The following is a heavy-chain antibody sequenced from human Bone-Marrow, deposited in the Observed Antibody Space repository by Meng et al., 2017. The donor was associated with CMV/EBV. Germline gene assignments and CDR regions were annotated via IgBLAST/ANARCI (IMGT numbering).Heavy chain of an antibody. Sequence: SVKVSCKASGGTFSSYAISWVRQAPGQGLEWMGGIIPIFGTANYAQKFQGRVTITTDESTSTAYMGLSSLRSEDTAVYYCARGLNEFPTGDYGNWFDPWGQGTLVTVSS. CDR3: ARGLNEFPTGDYGNWFDP. V-gene: IGHV1-69*05. J-gene: IGHJ5*02. CDR1: GGTFSSYA. D-gene: IGHD4-17*01. CDR2: IIPIFGTA.